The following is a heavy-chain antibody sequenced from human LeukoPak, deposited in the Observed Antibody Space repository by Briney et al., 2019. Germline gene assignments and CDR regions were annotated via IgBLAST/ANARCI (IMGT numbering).Heavy chain of an antibody. CDR1: GFTFSNYW. Sequence: GGSLRLSCAASGFTFSNYWMHWVRQAPGKGLEWVSAISGSGGSTYYADSVKGRFTISRDNSKNTLYLQMNSLRAEDTAVYYCAKLSPYSSGWPEYFQHWGQGTLVTVSS. V-gene: IGHV3-23*01. CDR2: ISGSGGST. CDR3: AKLSPYSSGWPEYFQH. D-gene: IGHD6-19*01. J-gene: IGHJ1*01.